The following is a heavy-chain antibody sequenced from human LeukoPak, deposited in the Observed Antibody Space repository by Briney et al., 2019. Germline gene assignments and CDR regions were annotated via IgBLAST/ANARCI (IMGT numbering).Heavy chain of an antibody. CDR2: ISAYNGNT. D-gene: IGHD2-15*01. CDR1: GYTLTSYG. V-gene: IGHV1-18*01. Sequence: GASVTVSCKASGYTLTSYGISWVRQAPGQGLEWMGWISAYNGNTNYAQKLQGRVTMTTDTSTSTAYMELRSLRSDDTAVYYCARESSGGSCHYWGQGTLVTVSS. J-gene: IGHJ4*02. CDR3: ARESSGGSCHY.